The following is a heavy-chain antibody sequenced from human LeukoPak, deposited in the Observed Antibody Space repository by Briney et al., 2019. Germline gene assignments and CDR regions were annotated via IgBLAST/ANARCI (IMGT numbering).Heavy chain of an antibody. J-gene: IGHJ3*02. CDR1: GFTFSSYA. CDR3: AKNWGATIYYAFDI. V-gene: IGHV3-23*01. Sequence: GGSLRLSCAASGFTFSSYAISWVRQAPGKGLEWVAVISGSGGYKYYADSVKGRFTISRDNSKNTLYLQMNSLRAEDTAVYYCAKNWGATIYYAFDIWGQGTMVTVSS. D-gene: IGHD5-12*01. CDR2: ISGSGGYK.